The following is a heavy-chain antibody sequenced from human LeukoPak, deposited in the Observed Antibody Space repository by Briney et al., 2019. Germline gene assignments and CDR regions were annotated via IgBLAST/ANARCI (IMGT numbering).Heavy chain of an antibody. CDR1: GFTVSSNY. CDR2: IYSGGIT. D-gene: IGHD2-8*01. Sequence: PGGSLRLSCAASGFTVSSNYMSWVRQAPGKGLEWVSFIYSGGITYSTDSVKSRFTISRHNSKNALNLQMNSLRAPDTAVYYCAGKTYGRSIWGQGTLVTVSS. CDR3: AGKTYGRSI. J-gene: IGHJ4*02. V-gene: IGHV3-53*04.